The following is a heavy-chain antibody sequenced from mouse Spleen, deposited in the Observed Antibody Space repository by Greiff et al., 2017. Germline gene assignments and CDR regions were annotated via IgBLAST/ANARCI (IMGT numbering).Heavy chain of an antibody. CDR1: GYTFTSYW. V-gene: IGHV1-55*01. CDR3: TTGGYDYAMDY. CDR2: IYPGSGST. J-gene: IGHJ4*01. D-gene: IGHD3-1*01. Sequence: QVQLQQPGAELVKPGASVKMSCKASGYTFTSYWITWVKQRPGQGLEWIGDIYPGSGSTNYNEKFKSKATLTVDTSSSTAYMQRSSLTSEDAAVYCGTTGGYDYAMDYWGQGTSVTVSS.